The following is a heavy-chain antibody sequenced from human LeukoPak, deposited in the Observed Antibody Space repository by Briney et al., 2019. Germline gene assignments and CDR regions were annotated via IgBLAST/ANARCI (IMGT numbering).Heavy chain of an antibody. CDR1: GGSISSSSYY. Sequence: PETLSLTCTVSGGSISSSSYYWGWIRQPPGKGLEWIGSIYYSGSTYYNPSLKSRVTISVDTSKNQFSLKLSSVTAADTAVYYCARVWSYYGSGSYITPYYYYYMDVWGKGTTVTVSS. V-gene: IGHV4-39*07. J-gene: IGHJ6*03. CDR2: IYYSGST. D-gene: IGHD3-10*01. CDR3: ARVWSYYGSGSYITPYYYYYMDV.